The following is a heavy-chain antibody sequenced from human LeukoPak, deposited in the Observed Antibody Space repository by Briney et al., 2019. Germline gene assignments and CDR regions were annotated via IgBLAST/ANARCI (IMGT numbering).Heavy chain of an antibody. CDR2: ISGSGGST. CDR3: AKVRVDILVVVAAPFDY. D-gene: IGHD2-15*01. CDR1: GFTFSSYS. V-gene: IGHV3-23*01. J-gene: IGHJ4*02. Sequence: GGSLRLSCAASGFTFSSYSMNWVRQAPGKGLEWVSAISGSGGSTYYADSVKGRFTISRDNSKNTLYLQMNSLRAEDTAVYYCAKVRVDILVVVAAPFDYWGQGTLVTVSS.